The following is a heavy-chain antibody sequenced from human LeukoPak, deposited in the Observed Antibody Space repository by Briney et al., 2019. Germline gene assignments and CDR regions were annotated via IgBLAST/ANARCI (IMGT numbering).Heavy chain of an antibody. D-gene: IGHD3-10*01. V-gene: IGHV3-23*01. CDR3: ARDYYGSGSYGYFDY. Sequence: GGSLRLSCAASGFTFSSYAMSWVRQAPGKGLEWVSAISGSGGSTYYADSVKGRFTISRDNSKNTLYLQMNSLRAEDTAGYYCARDYYGSGSYGYFDYWGQGTLVTVSS. CDR1: GFTFSSYA. CDR2: ISGSGGST. J-gene: IGHJ4*02.